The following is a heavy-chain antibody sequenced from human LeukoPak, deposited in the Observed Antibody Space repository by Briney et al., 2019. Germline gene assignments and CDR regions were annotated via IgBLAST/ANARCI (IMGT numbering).Heavy chain of an antibody. Sequence: GGSLRLSCAASGFTFSSYSMNWVRQAPGKGLEWVAVIWYGGSNKYYADSVKGRFTISRDNSKNTVYLQMNSLRAEDSAIYYCARPYGDYYFDYWGQGTLVTVSS. V-gene: IGHV3-33*08. CDR1: GFTFSSYS. J-gene: IGHJ4*02. D-gene: IGHD4-17*01. CDR2: IWYGGSNK. CDR3: ARPYGDYYFDY.